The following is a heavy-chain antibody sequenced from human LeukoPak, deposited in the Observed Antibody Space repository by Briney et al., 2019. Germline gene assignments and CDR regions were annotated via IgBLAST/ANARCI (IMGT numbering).Heavy chain of an antibody. V-gene: IGHV4-39*07. CDR1: GGSVRSSLYY. CDR3: ARSPPLGVDY. J-gene: IGHJ4*02. Sequence: SETLSLTCTVSGGSVRSSLYYWVWIRQPPGKGLEWIGNIYYSGSTYYNPSLKGRVTISVDRSKNQFSLKLSSVTAADTAVYYCARSPPLGVDYWGQGVLLTVSA. CDR2: IYYSGST. D-gene: IGHD3-16*01.